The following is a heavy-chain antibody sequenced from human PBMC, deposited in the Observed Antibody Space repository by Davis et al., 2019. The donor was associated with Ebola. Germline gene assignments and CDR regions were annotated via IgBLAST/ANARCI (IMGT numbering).Heavy chain of an antibody. J-gene: IGHJ5*01. CDR2: INWNSGSV. CDR3: ARVNAVTGYSRFDS. CDR1: GFTFDDYA. Sequence: GGSLRLSCTASGFTFDDYAMHWVRQAHERGLDWVSGINWNSGSVDYADSVKGRFTISRDNAKNSLYLRLNSLRAEDTALYHCARVNAVTGYSRFDSWGQGTLVTVSS. V-gene: IGHV3-9*01. D-gene: IGHD3-9*01.